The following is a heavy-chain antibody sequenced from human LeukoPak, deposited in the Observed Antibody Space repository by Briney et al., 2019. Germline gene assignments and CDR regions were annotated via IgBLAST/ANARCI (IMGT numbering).Heavy chain of an antibody. CDR1: GFTFSNYG. CDR3: AREVDYGDYEAFDI. D-gene: IGHD4-17*01. J-gene: IGHJ3*02. V-gene: IGHV3-30*19. CDR2: ISYDGSNK. Sequence: GRSLRLSCAASGFTFSNYGIHWVRQAPGKGLEWVAVISYDGSNKYYADSVKGRFTISRDNSKNTLYLQMNSLRAEDTAVYYCAREVDYGDYEAFDIWGQGTMVTVSS.